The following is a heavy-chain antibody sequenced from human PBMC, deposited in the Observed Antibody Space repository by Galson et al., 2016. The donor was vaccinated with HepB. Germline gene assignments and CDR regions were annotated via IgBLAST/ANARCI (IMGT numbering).Heavy chain of an antibody. CDR1: GSTFSNYA. D-gene: IGHD3-3*01. CDR2: ISGTGGTT. Sequence: SLRLSCAASGSTFSNYAMSWVRQAPGKGLEWVSGISGTGGTTYYADSVKGRFTISRDNSKNTVYLRMNSLRAEDTAVYYCAKGDDFWSGYYGGLWGQGTLVTVSS. J-gene: IGHJ4*02. V-gene: IGHV3-23*01. CDR3: AKGDDFWSGYYGGL.